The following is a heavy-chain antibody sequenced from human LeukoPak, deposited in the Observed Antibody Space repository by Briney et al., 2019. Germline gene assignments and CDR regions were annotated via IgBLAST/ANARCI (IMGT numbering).Heavy chain of an antibody. V-gene: IGHV3-7*01. Sequence: GGSLRLSCEGSGFTFSNYWMGWVRQAPGKGLQWVANIKTDGSEKYYVDSVKGRFTISRDNAKNSLYQQMNSLRAEDTAVYYCARESTVDNWFDPWGQGTLVTVSS. CDR1: GFTFSNYW. CDR3: ARESTVDNWFDP. D-gene: IGHD4-23*01. J-gene: IGHJ5*02. CDR2: IKTDGSEK.